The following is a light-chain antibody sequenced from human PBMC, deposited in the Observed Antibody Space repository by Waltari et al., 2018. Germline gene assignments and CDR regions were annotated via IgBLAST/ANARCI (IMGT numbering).Light chain of an antibody. CDR2: AAS. CDR1: QSIGGN. Sequence: DIEMTQSPSSLSASVGDRVTITCRASQSIGGNLNWYQQTPGRDPKVLIYAASSVQSGVPSRFSGRGSGTDFTLTISSLQPEDFATYYCQQSYSTPWTFGQGTKVEIK. V-gene: IGKV1-39*01. CDR3: QQSYSTPWT. J-gene: IGKJ1*01.